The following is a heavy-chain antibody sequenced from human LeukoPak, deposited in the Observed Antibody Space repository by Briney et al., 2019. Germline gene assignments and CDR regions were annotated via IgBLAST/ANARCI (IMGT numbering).Heavy chain of an antibody. CDR2: ITADGGST. Sequence: SGGSLRLSCAVSGLTFRSYAMNWVRQAPGKGLEWVAAITADGGSTHYTTSVKGRFIISRDTPKNTLSLQMNNLRAEDTAVYFCARVWLRDYMDVWGEGTTVSVSS. J-gene: IGHJ6*03. D-gene: IGHD5-12*01. CDR1: GLTFRSYA. V-gene: IGHV3-23*01. CDR3: ARVWLRDYMDV.